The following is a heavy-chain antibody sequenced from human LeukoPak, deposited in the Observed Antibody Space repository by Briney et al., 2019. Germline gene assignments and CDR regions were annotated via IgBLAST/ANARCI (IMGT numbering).Heavy chain of an antibody. J-gene: IGHJ4*02. CDR3: ATGFGSGRDY. Sequence: GRSLRLSCAVSGIIFSDYAMHWVRQAPGKGLEWVAAVSYDGRDKKYADFVKGRFTISRNNSKSTLYLQMNSLRGEDTAVFYCATGFGSGRDYWGQGTLVTVSS. CDR1: GIIFSDYA. V-gene: IGHV3-30*04. CDR2: VSYDGRDK. D-gene: IGHD3-10*01.